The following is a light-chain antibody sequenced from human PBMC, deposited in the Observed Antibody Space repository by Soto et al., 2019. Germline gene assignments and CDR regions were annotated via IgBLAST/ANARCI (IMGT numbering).Light chain of an antibody. CDR2: DAS. J-gene: IGKJ5*01. CDR1: QSVSGW. Sequence: DIQMTQSPSTLSASVGDTVSVTCRASQSVSGWLAWYQQKPGEAPKLLIYDASSLYTGVPSRFSGSGSGTDFTFTISNLQPEDFATYFCQQTYSTPITLGQGTRLEIK. CDR3: QQTYSTPIT. V-gene: IGKV1-39*01.